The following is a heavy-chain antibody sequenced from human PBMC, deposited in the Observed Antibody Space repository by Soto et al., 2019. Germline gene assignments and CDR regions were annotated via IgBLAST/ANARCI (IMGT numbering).Heavy chain of an antibody. Sequence: QVQLVQSGAEVRKPGSSVKVSCKASGGTFSRHAISWVRQAPGQGLEWMGRIIPIFGTANHAQKFQGRVTIIADDSTSTVYMELSSLRSEDTDMYYCARGWGYDSNDYYYAYWGQGTLVIVSS. CDR2: IIPIFGTA. CDR3: ARGWGYDSNDYYYAY. J-gene: IGHJ4*02. CDR1: GGTFSRHA. V-gene: IGHV1-69*01. D-gene: IGHD3-22*01.